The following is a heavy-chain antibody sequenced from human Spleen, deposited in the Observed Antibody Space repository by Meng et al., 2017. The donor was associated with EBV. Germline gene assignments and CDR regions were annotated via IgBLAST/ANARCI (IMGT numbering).Heavy chain of an antibody. CDR2: INPSGGST. D-gene: IGHD3-22*01. J-gene: IGHJ4*02. Sequence: VQPGVEVKKPGAPLRVSGKASGYTFTRYYKPWVRQAPGQGLEWMGIINPSGGSTSYAQKFQGRVTMTRDTSTSTVYMELSSLRSEDTAVYYCAKGDDSSGYYSPFDYWGQGTLVTVSS. CDR1: GYTFTRYY. V-gene: IGHV1-46*01. CDR3: AKGDDSSGYYSPFDY.